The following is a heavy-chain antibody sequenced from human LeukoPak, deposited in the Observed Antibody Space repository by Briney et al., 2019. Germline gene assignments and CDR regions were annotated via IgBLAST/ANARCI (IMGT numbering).Heavy chain of an antibody. D-gene: IGHD3-10*01. CDR1: GFTFSSYA. CDR3: AKDYYGSGSYFPHDAFDI. J-gene: IGHJ3*02. CDR2: ISGSGGST. V-gene: IGHV3-23*01. Sequence: PGGSLRLSCAASGFTFSSYAMSWVRKAPGKGLEWVSAISGSGGSTYYADSVKGRFTISRDNSKNTLYLQMNSLRAEDTAVYYCAKDYYGSGSYFPHDAFDIWGQGTMVTVSP.